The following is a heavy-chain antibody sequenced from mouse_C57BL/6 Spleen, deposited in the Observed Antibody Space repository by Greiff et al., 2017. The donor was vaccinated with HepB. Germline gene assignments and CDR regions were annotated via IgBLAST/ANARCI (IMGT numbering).Heavy chain of an antibody. V-gene: IGHV1-55*01. Sequence: QVQLQQPGAELVKPGASVKMSCKASGYTFTSYWITWVKQRPGQGLEWIGDIYPGSGSTNYNEKFKSKATLTVDTSSSTAYMQLSSLTPEDSAVYYCARRGISYGSSYGAMDYWGQGTSVTVSS. J-gene: IGHJ4*01. D-gene: IGHD1-1*01. CDR1: GYTFTSYW. CDR3: ARRGISYGSSYGAMDY. CDR2: IYPGSGST.